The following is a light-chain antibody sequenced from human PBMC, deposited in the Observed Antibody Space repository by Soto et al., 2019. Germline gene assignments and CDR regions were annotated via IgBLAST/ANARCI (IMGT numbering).Light chain of an antibody. V-gene: IGLV1-51*01. CDR3: GTWASSMSTFV. CDR2: DNG. J-gene: IGLJ1*01. Sequence: VLTHPPSFSAAPLQGFTISCSGRVSNVENNFFSWYQQLPGAAPKLLIYDNGKRPSGVPDRFSGSKSATSATLAITGPQTGDEADLYRGTWASSMSTFVFGDGTXVNV. CDR1: VSNVENNF.